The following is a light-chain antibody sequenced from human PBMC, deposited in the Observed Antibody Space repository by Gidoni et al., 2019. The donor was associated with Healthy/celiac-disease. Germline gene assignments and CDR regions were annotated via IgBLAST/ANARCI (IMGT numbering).Light chain of an antibody. CDR2: GNS. CDR1: SSNLGAGYD. CDR3: QSYDSSLSGPYV. J-gene: IGLJ1*01. V-gene: IGLV1-40*01. Sequence: SVLAQPPSVSGAPGQRVTISCTGSSSNLGAGYDVHWYQQMHGTAPKLLIYGNSNRPSGVPDRFSGSKSGTSASLAITGLQAEDEADYSCQSYDSSLSGPYVFGTGTKVTVL.